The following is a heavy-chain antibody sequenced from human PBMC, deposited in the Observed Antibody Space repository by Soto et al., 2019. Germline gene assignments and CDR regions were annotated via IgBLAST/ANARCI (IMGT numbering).Heavy chain of an antibody. V-gene: IGHV3-23*01. CDR1: GFTFSSYA. CDR2: ISGSGGST. Sequence: GGSLRLSCAASGFTFSSYAMSWVRQAPGKGLEWVSAISGSGGSTYYADSVKGRFTISRDNSKNTLYLKMNSLRAEDTAVYYCAKAGGPWGYYFDYWGQGTLVTVSS. J-gene: IGHJ4*02. CDR3: AKAGGPWGYYFDY. D-gene: IGHD7-27*01.